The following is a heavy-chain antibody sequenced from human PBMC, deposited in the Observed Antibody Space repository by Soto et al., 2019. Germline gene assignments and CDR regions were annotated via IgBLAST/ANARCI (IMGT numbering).Heavy chain of an antibody. CDR2: ISGSGGSE. J-gene: IGHJ6*02. Sequence: EVQLLESGGGFVQPGGSLRLYCAVSGFTFTSYAMTWVRQAPGKGLEWVSAISGSGGSEFYADSVKGRFTISRDNSKNTLYLQMKSLRAADTALYYCAKGDTTMITDYYAMDVWGQGTTVTVSS. CDR3: AKGDTTMITDYYAMDV. V-gene: IGHV3-23*01. D-gene: IGHD5-18*01. CDR1: GFTFTSYA.